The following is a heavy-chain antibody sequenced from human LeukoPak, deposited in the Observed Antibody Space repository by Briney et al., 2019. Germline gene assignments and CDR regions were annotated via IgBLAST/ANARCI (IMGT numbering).Heavy chain of an antibody. CDR3: ARDLISGATKSYYGMDV. CDR1: GFTFSNYN. CDR2: ISGSATTM. Sequence: GGSLRLSCAASGFTFSNYNMNWVRQSPGKGLEWLSYISGSATTMYSADSVKGRFIISRDNAKNSLYLQMNSLRAEDTAIYFCARDLISGATKSYYGMDVWDRGTTVTVSS. D-gene: IGHD1-26*01. V-gene: IGHV3-48*01. J-gene: IGHJ6*02.